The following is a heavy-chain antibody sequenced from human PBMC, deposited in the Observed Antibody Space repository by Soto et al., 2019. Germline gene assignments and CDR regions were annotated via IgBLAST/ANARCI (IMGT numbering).Heavy chain of an antibody. Sequence: EVQLVESGGGLVLPGGSLRLSCAASGFTFSTYWMHWVRQAPGEGLVWVSRINPDGRTTSYADSVKGRFIISRDNAENTLYLQMNSLRTEDTAVYYSARVSTGEYWFVPWVQGILVTVSS. CDR3: ARVSTGEYWFVP. CDR2: INPDGRTT. V-gene: IGHV3-74*01. D-gene: IGHD3-9*01. CDR1: GFTFSTYW. J-gene: IGHJ5*02.